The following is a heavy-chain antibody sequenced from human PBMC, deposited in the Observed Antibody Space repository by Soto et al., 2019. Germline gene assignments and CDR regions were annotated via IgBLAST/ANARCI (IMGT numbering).Heavy chain of an antibody. V-gene: IGHV1-58*02. CDR1: GFTFTSSA. Sequence: SVKVSCKASGFTFTSSAMQWVRQARGQRLEWIGWIVVGSGNTNYAQKFQERVTITRDMSTSTAYMELSSLRSEDTAVYYCAAGYCSSTSCYVWWFDPWGQGTLVTVSS. J-gene: IGHJ5*02. CDR3: AAGYCSSTSCYVWWFDP. CDR2: IVVGSGNT. D-gene: IGHD2-2*01.